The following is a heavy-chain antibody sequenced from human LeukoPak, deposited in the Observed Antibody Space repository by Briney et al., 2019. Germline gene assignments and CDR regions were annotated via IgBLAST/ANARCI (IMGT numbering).Heavy chain of an antibody. CDR1: GGSISSYY. D-gene: IGHD3-9*01. CDR2: IYTSGST. CDR3: LLPAEGGIRYFDWLLFFDY. Sequence: SETLSLTCTVSGGSISSYYWSWIRQPAGKGLEWIGRIYTSGSTNYNPSLKSRVTMSVDTSKNQFSLKLSSVTAADTAVYYFLLPAEGGIRYFDWLLFFDYWGQGTLVTVSS. J-gene: IGHJ4*02. V-gene: IGHV4-4*07.